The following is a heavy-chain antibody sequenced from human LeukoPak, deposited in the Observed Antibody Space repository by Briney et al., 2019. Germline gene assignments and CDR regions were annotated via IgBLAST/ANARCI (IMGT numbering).Heavy chain of an antibody. CDR2: IYSGGAT. V-gene: IGHV3-53*01. D-gene: IGHD6-13*01. CDR1: GFTVSSNY. Sequence: TGGSLRLSCAASGFTVSSNYMSWVRQAPGKGLEWVSVIYSGGATYYTDSVKGRFTISRDNSKNTLYLQMNSLRAEDTAVYYCARGYSSSWPDDSWGQGTLVTVSS. CDR3: ARGYSSSWPDDS. J-gene: IGHJ4*02.